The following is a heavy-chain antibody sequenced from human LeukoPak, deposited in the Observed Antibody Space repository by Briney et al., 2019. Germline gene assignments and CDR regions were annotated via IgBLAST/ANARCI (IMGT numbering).Heavy chain of an antibody. Sequence: ASVKVSCKASGYTFTDYYIHWVRQAPGQGPEWMGWINSNTGDTKYAQKFQDRVTLTQDTSISTAYMELSRLESDDTAVYYCASLMGAVAGTEIFDYWGQGTLVTVSS. D-gene: IGHD6-19*01. J-gene: IGHJ4*02. V-gene: IGHV1-2*02. CDR1: GYTFTDYY. CDR2: INSNTGDT. CDR3: ASLMGAVAGTEIFDY.